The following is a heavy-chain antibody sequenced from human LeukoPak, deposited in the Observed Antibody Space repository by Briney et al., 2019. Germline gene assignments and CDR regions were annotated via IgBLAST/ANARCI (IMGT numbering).Heavy chain of an antibody. V-gene: IGHV1-18*01. J-gene: IGHJ3*02. Sequence: ASVKVSCKASGYTFTNYGISWVRQAPGQGLEWVAWISLATGAPSYAQKFQGRVTLTTDTSTSTAYMELRSLRSDDTAVYYCARDTSYYYDSSAPGAFDIWGQGTMVTVSS. CDR3: ARDTSYYYDSSAPGAFDI. D-gene: IGHD3-22*01. CDR1: GYTFTNYG. CDR2: ISLATGAP.